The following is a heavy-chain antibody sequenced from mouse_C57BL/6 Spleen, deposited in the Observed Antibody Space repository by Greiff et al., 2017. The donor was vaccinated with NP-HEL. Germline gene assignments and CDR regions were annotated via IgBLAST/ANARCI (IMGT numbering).Heavy chain of an antibody. CDR3: ARAEDYYGLAY. D-gene: IGHD1-2*01. V-gene: IGHV3-6*01. CDR2: ISYDGSN. CDR1: GYSITSGYY. J-gene: IGHJ3*01. Sequence: DVQLQESGPGLVKPSQSLSLTCSVTGYSITSGYYWNWIRQFPGNKLEWMGYISYDGSNNYNPSLKNRISITRDTSKNQFFLKLNSVTTEDTATYYCARAEDYYGLAYWGQGTLVTVSA.